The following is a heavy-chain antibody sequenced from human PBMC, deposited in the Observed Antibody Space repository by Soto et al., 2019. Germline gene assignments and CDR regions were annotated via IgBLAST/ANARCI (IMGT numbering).Heavy chain of an antibody. D-gene: IGHD5-18*01. J-gene: IGHJ3*01. CDR3: ASSDPGGYSYGHSA. V-gene: IGHV3-23*01. CDR2: ISGSGGST. Sequence: GGSLRLSCAASGFTFSRYAMSWVRQAPGKWLEWVSAISGSGGSTYYADSVKGRFTISRDNSKNTLYLQMNSLRAEDTAVYYCASSDPGGYSYGHSAWGQGTMVTVSS. CDR1: GFTFSRYA.